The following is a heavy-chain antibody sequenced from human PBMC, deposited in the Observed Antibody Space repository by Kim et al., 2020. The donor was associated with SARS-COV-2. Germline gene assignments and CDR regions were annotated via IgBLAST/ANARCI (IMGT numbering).Heavy chain of an antibody. Sequence: SETLSLTCTVSGGSISSSSYYWGWIRQPPGKGLEWIGSIYYSGSTYYNPSLKSRVTISVDTSKNQFSLKLSSVTAADTAVYYCARVRGYSYGYYYYGMDVWGQGTTVTVSS. CDR2: IYYSGST. V-gene: IGHV4-39*07. CDR3: ARVRGYSYGYYYYGMDV. J-gene: IGHJ6*02. CDR1: GGSISSSSYY. D-gene: IGHD5-18*01.